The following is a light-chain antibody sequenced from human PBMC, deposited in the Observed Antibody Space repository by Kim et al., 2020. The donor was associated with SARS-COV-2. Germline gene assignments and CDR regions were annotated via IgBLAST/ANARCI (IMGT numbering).Light chain of an antibody. Sequence: QSALTQPRSVSGSPGQSVTISCTGTSSDVGGYNYVSWYQQHPGKAPKLMIYDVSKRPSGVPDRFSGSKSGNTASLTISGLQAEDEAAYYCCSYAGSYTSKVFGGGTQLTVL. J-gene: IGLJ2*01. CDR1: SSDVGGYNY. V-gene: IGLV2-11*01. CDR3: CSYAGSYTSKV. CDR2: DVS.